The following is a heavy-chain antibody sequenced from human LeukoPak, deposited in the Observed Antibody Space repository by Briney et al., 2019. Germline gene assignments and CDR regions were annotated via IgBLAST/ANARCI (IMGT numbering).Heavy chain of an antibody. CDR1: GFTFSSYW. Sequence: PGGSLRLSCAASGFTFSSYWMSWVRQAPGKGLEWVANIKQDGSEKYYVDSVKGRFTISRDNAKNSLYLQMNSLRAEDTAVYYCARLGYSSSWDYNWFDPWGQGTLVTVSS. D-gene: IGHD6-13*01. CDR2: IKQDGSEK. J-gene: IGHJ5*02. CDR3: ARLGYSSSWDYNWFDP. V-gene: IGHV3-7*05.